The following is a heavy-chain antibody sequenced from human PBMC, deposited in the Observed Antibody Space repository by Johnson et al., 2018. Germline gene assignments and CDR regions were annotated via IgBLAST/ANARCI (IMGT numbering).Heavy chain of an antibody. CDR1: GFTFTNAW. J-gene: IGHJ1*01. V-gene: IGHV3-15*07. CDR2: IKSKIDGGTT. Sequence: VQLVESGGGLVKXGGSXRLXCAASGFTFTNAWMNWVRQAPGKGLEWVGRIKSKIDGGTTDYAAPVKDRFTISREDQKNTLYLKMKGLKTEDTAVYYCTTKEYFLHWGQGTLVTVSS. CDR3: TTKEYFLH.